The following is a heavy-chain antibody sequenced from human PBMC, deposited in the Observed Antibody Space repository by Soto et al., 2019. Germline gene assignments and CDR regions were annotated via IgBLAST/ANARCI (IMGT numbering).Heavy chain of an antibody. D-gene: IGHD3-3*01. Sequence: ESGGGVVQPGRSLRLSCAASGFTFSSYAMHWVRQAPGKGLEWVAVISYDGSNKYYADSVKGRFTISRDNSKNTLYLQMNCLRAEDTSVYYCARVGVLRFLEWLSPFDYWGQGTLVSVSS. CDR2: ISYDGSNK. CDR1: GFTFSSYA. V-gene: IGHV3-30-3*01. J-gene: IGHJ4*02. CDR3: ARVGVLRFLEWLSPFDY.